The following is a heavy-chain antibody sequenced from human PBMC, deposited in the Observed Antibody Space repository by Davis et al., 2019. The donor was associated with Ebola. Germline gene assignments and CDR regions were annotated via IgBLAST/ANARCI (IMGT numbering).Heavy chain of an antibody. Sequence: KISCAASGFTFSSYAISWVRQAPGQGLEWMGRIIPILGIANYAQKFQGRLTVTRDTSASTAYMELYSLRSEDTAVYYCARGRTVTDTRGLSWFDPWGQGTLVTVSS. V-gene: IGHV1-69*04. CDR1: GFTFSSYA. D-gene: IGHD6-19*01. J-gene: IGHJ5*02. CDR2: IIPILGIA. CDR3: ARGRTVTDTRGLSWFDP.